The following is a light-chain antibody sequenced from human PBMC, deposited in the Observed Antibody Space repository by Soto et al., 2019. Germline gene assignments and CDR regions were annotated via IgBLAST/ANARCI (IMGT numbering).Light chain of an antibody. CDR2: DAS. Sequence: EIVLTQSPATLSLSPGERATLSCRASQSVSSYLAWYQQKPGKAPRLLIYDASNWATGIPARFSGSGSGTDFTLTISSLEPEDFAVYYCQQRSNWPTFGQGKRLEIK. V-gene: IGKV3-11*01. J-gene: IGKJ5*01. CDR3: QQRSNWPT. CDR1: QSVSSY.